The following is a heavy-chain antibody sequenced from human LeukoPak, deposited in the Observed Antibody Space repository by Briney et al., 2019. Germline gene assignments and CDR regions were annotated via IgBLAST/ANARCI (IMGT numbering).Heavy chain of an antibody. V-gene: IGHV4-34*01. D-gene: IGHD2-2*01. CDR3: ARKGRLGCSSTSCYFRLQYNWFDP. J-gene: IGHJ5*02. Sequence: PSETLSLTCAVYGGAVSGYYWSWIRQPPGKGLEWIRQINYSGSTNYNTSLKSRVTISVDTSKNQFSLKLSSVTAADTAVYYCARKGRLGCSSTSCYFRLQYNWFDPWGQGTLVTVSS. CDR2: INYSGST. CDR1: GGAVSGYY.